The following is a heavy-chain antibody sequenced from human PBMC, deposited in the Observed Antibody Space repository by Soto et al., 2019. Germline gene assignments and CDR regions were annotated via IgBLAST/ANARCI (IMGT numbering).Heavy chain of an antibody. J-gene: IGHJ4*02. CDR2: ISSSSSYI. D-gene: IGHD4-17*01. CDR3: ARDSSGDRDY. V-gene: IGHV3-21*01. Sequence: EVQLVESGGGLVKPGGSLRLSCAASGFTFSSYSMNWVRQAPGKGLEWVSSISSSSSYIYYADSVKGRFTISRDNAKNSLYLQMNSLRAEHTAVYCCARDSSGDRDYWGQGTLVTVSS. CDR1: GFTFSSYS.